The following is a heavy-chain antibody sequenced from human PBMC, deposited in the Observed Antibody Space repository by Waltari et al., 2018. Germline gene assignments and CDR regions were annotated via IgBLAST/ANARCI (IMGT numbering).Heavy chain of an antibody. D-gene: IGHD6-13*01. V-gene: IGHV3-21*04. J-gene: IGHJ4*02. CDR3: AKGVYPGGYFDY. Sequence: EVQLVESGGGLVKPGGSLRLSCAASGFTFSSYSMNWVRQAPGEGLEWVSSSSSSSSNIDYADSVKSRFTISRDNAKNSLYLQMNSLRAEDTAVYYCAKGVYPGGYFDYWGQGTLVTVSS. CDR1: GFTFSSYS. CDR2: SSSSSSNI.